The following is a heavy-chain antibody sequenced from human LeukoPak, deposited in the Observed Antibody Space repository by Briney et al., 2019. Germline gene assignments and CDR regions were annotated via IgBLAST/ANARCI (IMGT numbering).Heavy chain of an antibody. J-gene: IGHJ3*02. CDR2: IYHSGST. CDR3: ARWDSGEWFHDAFDI. D-gene: IGHD3-3*01. Sequence: SETLSLTCAVSGYSVSSGYYWGWIRQPPGKGLEWIGSIYHSGSTYYNPSLKSRITISVDTSKNQFSLKLSSVTAADTAVYYCARWDSGEWFHDAFDIWGQGTMVTVSS. CDR1: GYSVSSGYY. V-gene: IGHV4-38-2*01.